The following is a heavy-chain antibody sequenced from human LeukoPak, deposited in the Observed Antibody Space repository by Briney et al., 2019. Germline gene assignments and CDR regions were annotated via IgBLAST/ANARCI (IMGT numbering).Heavy chain of an antibody. CDR2: IYSSGST. CDR1: GGSINSYY. J-gene: IGHJ4*02. V-gene: IGHV4-4*07. D-gene: IGHD6-13*01. CDR3: ARGGPGYSSS. Sequence: SETLSLTCTVSGGSINSYYWSWIRHPAGKGLEWIGRIYSSGSTHYNPSLKSRVTMSVDTSKNQFSLKLTSVTAADTAAYYCARGGPGYSSSWGQGTLVTVSS.